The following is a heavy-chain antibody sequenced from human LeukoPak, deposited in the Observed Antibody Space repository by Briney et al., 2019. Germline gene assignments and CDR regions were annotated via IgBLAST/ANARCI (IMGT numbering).Heavy chain of an antibody. J-gene: IGHJ3*02. Sequence: GGSLRLSCTASGFTFGDYAMSWFRQAPGKGLEWVGFMRTKLYGGTTEYAASVKGRFTISRDDSKSTAYLQMNSLKTEDTAVYYCSRDMKYYYDSTGYYFSGAFDIWGRGTMVTVSS. V-gene: IGHV3-49*03. D-gene: IGHD3-22*01. CDR2: MRTKLYGGTT. CDR3: SRDMKYYYDSTGYYFSGAFDI. CDR1: GFTFGDYA.